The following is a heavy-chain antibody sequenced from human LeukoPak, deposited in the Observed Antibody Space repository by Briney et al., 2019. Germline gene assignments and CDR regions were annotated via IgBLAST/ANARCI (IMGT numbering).Heavy chain of an antibody. J-gene: IGHJ4*02. V-gene: IGHV3-73*01. Sequence: GGSLKLSCAASGFTFSDSDIHWVRQASGKGLEWVGRISTKTNNYATAYTASVRGRFTISRDDSDNTACLQMNSLQIEETAVYYCTTYRSGHYWGQGTLVTVSS. CDR2: ISTKTNNYAT. D-gene: IGHD6-19*01. CDR1: GFTFSDSD. CDR3: TTYRSGHY.